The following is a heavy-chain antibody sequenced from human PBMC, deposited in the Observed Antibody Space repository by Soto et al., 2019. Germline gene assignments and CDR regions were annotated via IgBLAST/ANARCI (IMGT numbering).Heavy chain of an antibody. Sequence: SETLSLTCTVSGGSISSYYWSWIRQPPGKGLEGIGYIYYSGSTHYNPSLKSRVTISVDTSKNQFSLKLSSVTAADTAVYYCARVGAARVDAFDIWGQGTMVTVSS. CDR2: IYYSGST. V-gene: IGHV4-59*01. CDR1: GGSISSYY. J-gene: IGHJ3*02. D-gene: IGHD6-6*01. CDR3: ARVGAARVDAFDI.